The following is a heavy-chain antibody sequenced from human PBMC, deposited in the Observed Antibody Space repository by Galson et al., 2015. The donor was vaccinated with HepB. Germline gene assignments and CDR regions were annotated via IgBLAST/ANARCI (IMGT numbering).Heavy chain of an antibody. V-gene: IGHV1-18*01. CDR2: ISAYNGNT. CDR1: GYTFTSYG. D-gene: IGHD2-21*02. CDR3: ARDISREGCWGGDCFLATRDAFDI. J-gene: IGHJ3*02. Sequence: SVKVSCKASGYTFTSYGISWVRQAPGQGLEWMGWISAYNGNTNYAQKLQGRVTMTTDTSTSTAYMELRSLRSDDTAVYYCARDISREGCWGGDCFLATRDAFDIWGQGTMVTVSS.